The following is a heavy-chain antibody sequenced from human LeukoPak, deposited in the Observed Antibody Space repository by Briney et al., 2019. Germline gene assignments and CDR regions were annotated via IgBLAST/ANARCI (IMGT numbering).Heavy chain of an antibody. CDR2: IYPGDSDT. CDR1: GYSFTSYW. CDR3: ARGVAARPHYFDY. D-gene: IGHD6-6*01. J-gene: IGHJ4*02. V-gene: IGHV5-51*01. Sequence: GESLKISCKGSGYSFTSYWIGWVRQMPGKGLEWMGIIYPGDSDTRYSPPFQGQVTISADKSISTAYLQWSSLKASDTAMYHCARGVAARPHYFDYWGQGTLVTVSS.